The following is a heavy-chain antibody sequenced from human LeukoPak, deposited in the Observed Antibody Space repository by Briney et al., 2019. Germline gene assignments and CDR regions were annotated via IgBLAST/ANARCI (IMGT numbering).Heavy chain of an antibody. CDR3: AREGGYSGSYYENMGNDY. D-gene: IGHD1-26*01. V-gene: IGHV3-20*04. J-gene: IGHJ4*02. CDR1: GFTFDDYG. Sequence: GGSLRLSCAASGFTFDDYGMSWVRQAPGKGLEWVSGINWNGGSTGYADSVKGRFTISRDNAKNSLYLQMNSLRAEDTALYYCAREGGYSGSYYENMGNDYWGQGTLVTVSS. CDR2: INWNGGST.